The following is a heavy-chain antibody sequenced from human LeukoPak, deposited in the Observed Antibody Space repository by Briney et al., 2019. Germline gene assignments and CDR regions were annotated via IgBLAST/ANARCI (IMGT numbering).Heavy chain of an antibody. D-gene: IGHD1-7*01. J-gene: IGHJ4*02. CDR1: GYRSTTHW. CDR3: ASSESQTKFDY. CDR2: IFPGDSDT. Sequence: GESLKISCKGSGYRSTTHWIGWVRQMPGKGLEWMGIIFPGDSDTAYSPSFQGHVTISADKSISTAFLQWSSLKASDSAMYYCASSESQTKFDYWGQGTLVTVSS. V-gene: IGHV5-51*01.